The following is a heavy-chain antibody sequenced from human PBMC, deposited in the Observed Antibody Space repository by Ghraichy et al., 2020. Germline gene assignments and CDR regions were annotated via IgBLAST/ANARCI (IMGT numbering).Heavy chain of an antibody. Sequence: SETLSLTCAVSGYSIRSDYYWGWIRQAPGKGLEWIGNIYHSGSTYYNPPLKSRVTISVDTSKNQLSLKLSSVTAADTAVYYCARVESSTDGAYGRYNYYYYNMDVWGKGTTVTVSS. CDR3: ARVESSTDGAYGRYNYYYYNMDV. D-gene: IGHD4-17*01. CDR1: GYSIRSDYY. V-gene: IGHV4-38-2*01. J-gene: IGHJ6*03. CDR2: IYHSGST.